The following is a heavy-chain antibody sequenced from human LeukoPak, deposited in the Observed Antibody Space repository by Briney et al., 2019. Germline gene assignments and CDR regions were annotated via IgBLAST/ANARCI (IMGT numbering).Heavy chain of an antibody. CDR2: INPNSGGT. Sequence: GASVKVSCKASGYTFTGYYMRWVRQAPGQGLEWMGRINPNSGGTNYAQKFQGRVTMTRDTSISTAYMELSRLRSDDTAVYYCARDCSSTSCLDYWGQGTLVTVSS. CDR1: GYTFTGYY. V-gene: IGHV1-2*06. J-gene: IGHJ4*02. CDR3: ARDCSSTSCLDY. D-gene: IGHD2-2*01.